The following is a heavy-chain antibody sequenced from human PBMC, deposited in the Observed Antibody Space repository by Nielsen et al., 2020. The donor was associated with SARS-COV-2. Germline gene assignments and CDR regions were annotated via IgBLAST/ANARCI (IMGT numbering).Heavy chain of an antibody. Sequence: GESLKISCAASGFTFSSYAMHWVRQAPGKGLEWVAVISYDGSNKYYADSVKGRFTISRDNAKNSLYLQMNSLRAEDTALYYCAKLYDILTQNAFDIWGQGTMVTVSS. V-gene: IGHV3-30-3*01. D-gene: IGHD3-9*01. CDR1: GFTFSSYA. J-gene: IGHJ3*02. CDR3: AKLYDILTQNAFDI. CDR2: ISYDGSNK.